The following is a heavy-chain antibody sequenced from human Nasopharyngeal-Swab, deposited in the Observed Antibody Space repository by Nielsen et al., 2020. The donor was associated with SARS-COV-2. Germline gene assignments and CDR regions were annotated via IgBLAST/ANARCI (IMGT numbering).Heavy chain of an antibody. D-gene: IGHD5-18*01. CDR2: ISWNSGSI. Sequence: SLKISCAASGFTFDDYAMHWVRPAPGKGLEWVSGISWNSGSIGYADSVKGRFTISRENAKNSLYLQMNSLRDEDTALYYCAKGGYSYGSDAFDIWGQGTMVTVSS. V-gene: IGHV3-9*01. J-gene: IGHJ3*02. CDR1: GFTFDDYA. CDR3: AKGGYSYGSDAFDI.